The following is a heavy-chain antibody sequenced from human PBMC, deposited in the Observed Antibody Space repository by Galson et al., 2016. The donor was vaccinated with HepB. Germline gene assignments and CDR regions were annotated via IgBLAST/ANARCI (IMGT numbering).Heavy chain of an antibody. J-gene: IGHJ3*02. V-gene: IGHV3-33*01. CDR3: ARDWELLRGADAFDI. CDR1: GFTFNKYA. D-gene: IGHD1-26*01. CDR2: IWYDGSNK. Sequence: LRLSCAASGFTFNKYAMHWVRQAPGKGLEWVALIWYDGSNKYYGGSVEGRFTISRDNSKNTLYLEMNSLRVEDKAVYYCARDWELLRGADAFDIWGQGTMVTVSS.